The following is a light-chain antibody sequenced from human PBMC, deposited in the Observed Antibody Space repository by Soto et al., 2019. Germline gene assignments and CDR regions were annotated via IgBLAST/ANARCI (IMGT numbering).Light chain of an antibody. V-gene: IGKV1-5*03. Sequence: DIQMTQSPSTLSASVGDRVTISCRASQSISSLAWYQQKPGKAPNLLIYKASSLQGGVPSRFSGSGSGTEFTLTISSLQPDDVATYYCQQYNSYPFTFGPGTKVDIK. CDR2: KAS. CDR1: QSISS. J-gene: IGKJ3*01. CDR3: QQYNSYPFT.